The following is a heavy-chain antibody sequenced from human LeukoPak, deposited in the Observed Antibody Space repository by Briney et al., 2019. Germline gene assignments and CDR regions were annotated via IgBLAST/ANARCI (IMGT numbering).Heavy chain of an antibody. D-gene: IGHD3-22*01. V-gene: IGHV3-23*01. CDR3: AKDRWGYYDSSGYQSASDY. CDR1: GFTFSSYA. CDR2: ISGSGGST. Sequence: GGSLRLSCAASGFTFSSYAMSWVRQAPGKGLEWVSAISGSGGSTYYADSVKGRFTISRDNSKNTLYLQMNSLRAEDTAVYYCAKDRWGYYDSSGYQSASDYWGQGTLVTVSS. J-gene: IGHJ4*02.